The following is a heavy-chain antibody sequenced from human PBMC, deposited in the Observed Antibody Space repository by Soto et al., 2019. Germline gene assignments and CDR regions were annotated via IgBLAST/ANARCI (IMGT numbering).Heavy chain of an antibody. CDR1: GYTFTSYD. D-gene: IGHD3-3*01. CDR2: MNPNSGNT. J-gene: IGHJ6*03. V-gene: IGHV1-8*02. CDR3: AGGPRNSDFWIGNYYYYYMDV. Sequence: QVQLVQSGAEVKKPGASVKVSCKSSGYTFTSYDINWVRQATGQGLEWMGWMNPNSGNTGYAQKFQGRVTMTRNTSIRTAYMELSSLKSEDTAVYYCAGGPRNSDFWIGNYYYYYMDVWGKGTTVTFS.